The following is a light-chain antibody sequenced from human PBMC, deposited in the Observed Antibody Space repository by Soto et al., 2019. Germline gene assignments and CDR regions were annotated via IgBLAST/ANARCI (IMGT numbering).Light chain of an antibody. V-gene: IGLV1-40*01. CDR2: GNS. Sequence: QSVLTQPPSVSGAPGQRVTISCTGSSSNIGAGYDVHWYQQLPGTAPKLLIYGNSNRPSGVPDRFSGSKSGTSASLAITGLQAEDEADYYCQSYESSLSGVVLGGGTKLTVL. CDR3: QSYESSLSGVV. J-gene: IGLJ2*01. CDR1: SSNIGAGYD.